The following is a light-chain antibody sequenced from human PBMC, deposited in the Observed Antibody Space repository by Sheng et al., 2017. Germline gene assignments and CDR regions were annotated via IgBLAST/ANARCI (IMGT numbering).Light chain of an antibody. CDR1: KLGNKI. V-gene: IGLV3-1*01. CDR2: EDN. CDR3: QAWDSSTVV. Sequence: SYELTQPPSVSVSPGQPARITCSGDKLGNKICLLVSAEGRPVPCLVIYEDNKRPSGIPERFSGSNSGNSATLTISGTQALDEADYYCQAWDSSTVVFGGGTKLTVL. J-gene: IGLJ2*01.